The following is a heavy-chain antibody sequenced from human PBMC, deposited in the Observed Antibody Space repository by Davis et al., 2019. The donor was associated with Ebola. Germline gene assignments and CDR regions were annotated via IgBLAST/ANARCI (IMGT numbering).Heavy chain of an antibody. V-gene: IGHV3-53*01. CDR1: GFTVSSNY. J-gene: IGHJ4*02. CDR2: IYSGGST. CDR3: ARDLYYNSLDH. Sequence: GESLKISCAASGFTVSSNYMSWVRQAPGKGLEWVSVIYSGGSTYYADSVKGRFTISRDNSKNTLYLQMNSLRAEDTAVYYCARDLYYNSLDHWGQGALITVSS. D-gene: IGHD1-1*01.